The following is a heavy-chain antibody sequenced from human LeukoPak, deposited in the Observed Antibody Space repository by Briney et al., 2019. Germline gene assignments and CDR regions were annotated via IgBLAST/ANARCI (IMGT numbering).Heavy chain of an antibody. J-gene: IGHJ4*02. Sequence: GGSLRLTCAASGFSFGGSWMSWLRQAPGKGLEWVANIEQDEREIFYADSVKGRFTIFRDNSKNTVYLQMNNLRAEDTAVYYCVKNGDYGDAYFDYWGQGTLVTVSS. CDR1: GFSFGGSW. CDR3: VKNGDYGDAYFDY. V-gene: IGHV3-7*01. CDR2: IEQDEREI. D-gene: IGHD4-17*01.